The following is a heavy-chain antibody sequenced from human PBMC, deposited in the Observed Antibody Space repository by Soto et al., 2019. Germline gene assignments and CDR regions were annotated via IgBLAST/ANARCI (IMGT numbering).Heavy chain of an antibody. CDR2: IYYSGST. V-gene: IGHV4-39*01. D-gene: IGHD2-2*01. J-gene: IGHJ5*02. CDR1: GGSISSSSYY. Sequence: SETLSLTCTVSGGSISSSSYYWGWIRQPPGKGLEWIGSIYYSGSTYYNPSLKSRVTISVDTSKNQFSLKLSSVTAADTAVYYCARLTYPNWFDPWGQGTLVTVSS. CDR3: ARLTYPNWFDP.